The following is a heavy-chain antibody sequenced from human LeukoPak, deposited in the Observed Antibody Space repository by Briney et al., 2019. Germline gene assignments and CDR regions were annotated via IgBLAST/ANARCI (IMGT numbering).Heavy chain of an antibody. CDR3: ALSRTLDY. V-gene: IGHV3-74*01. Sequence: GGSLRLSCAASGFTFSSYWMYWVRQAPGKGLVWVSRINTNGTSTSYADSVKGRFTISRDNAKNTLYLQMNSLRPEDTAVYYCALSRTLDYRGQGTLVTVSS. CDR1: GFTFSSYW. D-gene: IGHD3-16*02. J-gene: IGHJ4*02. CDR2: INTNGTST.